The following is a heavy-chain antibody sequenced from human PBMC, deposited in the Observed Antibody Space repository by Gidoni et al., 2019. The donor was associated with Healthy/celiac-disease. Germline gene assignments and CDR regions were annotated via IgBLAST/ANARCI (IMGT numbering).Heavy chain of an antibody. CDR1: GFTFSIYG. J-gene: IGHJ6*02. Sequence: QVQLVESGGGVVQPGRSLILSCAASGFTFSIYGMHWVRQAPGKGLEWVAVIWYDGSNKYYADSVKGRFTISRDNSKNTLYLQMNSLRAEDTAVYYCARDILTGQLARYYYYGMDVWGQGTTVTVSS. CDR3: ARDILTGQLARYYYYGMDV. D-gene: IGHD3-9*01. V-gene: IGHV3-33*01. CDR2: IWYDGSNK.